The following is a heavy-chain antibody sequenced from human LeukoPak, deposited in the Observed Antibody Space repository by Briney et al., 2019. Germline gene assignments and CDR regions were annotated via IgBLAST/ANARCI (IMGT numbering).Heavy chain of an antibody. V-gene: IGHV3-21*01. D-gene: IGHD6-19*01. J-gene: IGHJ4*02. Sequence: GGSLRLSCTTSGFTFRSYTMNWVRQAPGKGLEWVSSISSSSSYIYYADSVKGRFTISRDNAKNSLYLQMNSLRAEDTAVYYCARGIELAGNFDYWGQGTLVTVSS. CDR1: GFTFRSYT. CDR2: ISSSSSYI. CDR3: ARGIELAGNFDY.